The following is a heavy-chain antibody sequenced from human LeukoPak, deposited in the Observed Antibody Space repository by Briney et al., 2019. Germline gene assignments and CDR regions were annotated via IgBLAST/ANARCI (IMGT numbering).Heavy chain of an antibody. D-gene: IGHD4-17*01. J-gene: IGHJ5*02. CDR2: INHSGST. Sequence: PSETLSLTCAVYGGSFSGYYWSWIRQPPGKGLEWIGEINHSGSTNYNPSLKSRVTISVDTSKNQISLKLSSVTAADTAVYYCARGGGYGDYNWFDPWGQGTLVTVAS. CDR1: GGSFSGYY. V-gene: IGHV4-34*01. CDR3: ARGGGYGDYNWFDP.